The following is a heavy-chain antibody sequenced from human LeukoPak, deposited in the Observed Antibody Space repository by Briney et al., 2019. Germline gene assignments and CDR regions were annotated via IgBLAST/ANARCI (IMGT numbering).Heavy chain of an antibody. CDR3: ARYSGSYEVNYYYYGMDV. D-gene: IGHD1-26*01. V-gene: IGHV3-7*03. CDR2: IKQDGSEK. J-gene: IGHJ6*02. Sequence: GGSLRLSCAASGFTFSSYWMSWVRQAPGKGLEWVANIKQDGSEKYYVDSVKGRFTISRDNAKNSLYLQMNSLRAEDTAVYYCARYSGSYEVNYYYYGMDVWGQGTTVTVSS. CDR1: GFTFSSYW.